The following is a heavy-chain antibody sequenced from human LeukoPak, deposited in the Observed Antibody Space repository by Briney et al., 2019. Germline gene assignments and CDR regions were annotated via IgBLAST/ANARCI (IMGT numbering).Heavy chain of an antibody. Sequence: EASVKVSCKASGGTFSSYAISWVRQAPGQGLEWMGGIIPIFGTANYAQKFQGRVTITTDESTSTAYMELSSLRSEDTAVYYCARGPRGELLLPTFDYWGQGTLATVSS. J-gene: IGHJ4*02. CDR1: GGTFSSYA. V-gene: IGHV1-69*05. CDR3: ARGPRGELLLPTFDY. D-gene: IGHD1-26*01. CDR2: IIPIFGTA.